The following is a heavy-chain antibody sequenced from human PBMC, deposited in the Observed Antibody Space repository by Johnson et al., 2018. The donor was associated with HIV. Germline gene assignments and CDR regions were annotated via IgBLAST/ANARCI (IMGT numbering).Heavy chain of an antibody. V-gene: IGHV3-66*01. CDR3: AREGVAVAGTPDAFDL. D-gene: IGHD2-15*01. CDR1: GFTVSSNY. CDR2: IYSGGSA. J-gene: IGHJ3*01. Sequence: VQLVESGGGVVQPGGSLRLSCAASGFTVSSNYMSWVRQAPGKGLEWVSVIYSGGSAFYADSVKGRFILSRDNSKNTLFLQMNSLRAEDTAVYYCAREGVAVAGTPDAFDLWGQGTMVTVSS.